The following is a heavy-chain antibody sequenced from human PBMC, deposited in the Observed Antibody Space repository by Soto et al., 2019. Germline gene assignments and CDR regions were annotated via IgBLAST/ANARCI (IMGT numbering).Heavy chain of an antibody. V-gene: IGHV3-48*02. CDR1: GFTFSSYS. CDR2: IHNSSSTI. Sequence: EVQLVESGGGLVQPGESLRLSCAASGFTFSSYSMNWVRQAPGKGLEWVSYIHNSSSTIYHADSVRGRFTISRDNAKNSLYLQMHSLSDEDTAVYYCAIGVQIIVLLPAAIDYWGQGTLVTVSS. D-gene: IGHD2-2*01. CDR3: AIGVQIIVLLPAAIDY. J-gene: IGHJ4*02.